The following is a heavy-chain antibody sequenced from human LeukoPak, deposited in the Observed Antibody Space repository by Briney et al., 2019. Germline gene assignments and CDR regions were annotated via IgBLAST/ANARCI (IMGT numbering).Heavy chain of an antibody. J-gene: IGHJ4*02. V-gene: IGHV4-4*07. CDR3: ARDGTPEAYYYGSGSYYFDY. D-gene: IGHD3-10*01. CDR2: IYTSGST. Sequence: SETLSLTCTVSGGSISSNYWSWIRQPAGKGLEWIGRIYTSGSTNYNPSLKSRVTMSVDTSKNQFSLKLSSVTAADTAVYYCARDGTPEAYYYGSGSYYFDYWGQGTLVTVSS. CDR1: GGSISSNY.